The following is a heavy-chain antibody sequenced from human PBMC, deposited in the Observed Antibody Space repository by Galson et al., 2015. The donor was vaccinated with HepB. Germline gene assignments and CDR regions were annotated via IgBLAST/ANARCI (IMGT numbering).Heavy chain of an antibody. V-gene: IGHV3-23*01. Sequence: SLRLSCAASGFAFSSYAMSWVRQTPGKGLEWVSGISGGGGGTTYADSVKGRFTVSRDNSKNTLYLQMNSLRAEDTAVYYCAKGTVPGGVGNTRNYFDYWGQGTLVTVSS. CDR2: ISGGGGGT. J-gene: IGHJ4*02. D-gene: IGHD3/OR15-3a*01. CDR1: GFAFSSYA. CDR3: AKGTVPGGVGNTRNYFDY.